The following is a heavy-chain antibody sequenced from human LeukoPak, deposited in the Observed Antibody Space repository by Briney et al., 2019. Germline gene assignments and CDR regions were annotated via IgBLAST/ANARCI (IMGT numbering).Heavy chain of an antibody. CDR2: IKSKVYAGTT. J-gene: IGHJ4*02. V-gene: IGHV3-49*03. CDR3: TRGGYDILTGYYGGGFDY. Sequence: GGSLRLSCTTSGFSFGDYAVSWFRQAPGKGLEWIGFIKSKVYAGTTDYAASLKGRFTISRDDSRSIAYLQINSLKTEDTAVYYCTRGGYDILTGYYGGGFDYWGQGTLVTVSS. CDR1: GFSFGDYA. D-gene: IGHD3-9*01.